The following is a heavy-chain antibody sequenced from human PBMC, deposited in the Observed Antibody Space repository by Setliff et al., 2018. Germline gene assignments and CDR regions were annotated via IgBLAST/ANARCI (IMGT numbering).Heavy chain of an antibody. V-gene: IGHV4-39*07. J-gene: IGHJ3*02. CDR3: ARDILWDLERSTFGVVNDAFDI. CDR2: IYYSGST. CDR1: GGSISSSSYY. D-gene: IGHD3-3*01. Sequence: PSETLSLTCTVSGGSISSSSYYWGWIRQPPGKGLEWIGSIYYSGSTYYNPSLKSRVTISVDTSKNQFSLKLSSVTAADTAVYYCARDILWDLERSTFGVVNDAFDIWGQGTMVTVS.